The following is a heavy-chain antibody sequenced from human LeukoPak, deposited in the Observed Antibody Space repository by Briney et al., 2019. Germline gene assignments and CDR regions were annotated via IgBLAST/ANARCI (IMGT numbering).Heavy chain of an antibody. D-gene: IGHD3-3*01. Sequence: PGRSLRLSFAASGFTFSSYAMHWVRQAPGKGLEWVAVISYDGSNYYYADSVKGRFTISRDNSKNTLYLQMNSLRAEDTAVYYCAKDFWSGYIDQGGYYFDYWGQGTLVTVSS. CDR1: GFTFSSYA. CDR3: AKDFWSGYIDQGGYYFDY. J-gene: IGHJ4*02. V-gene: IGHV3-30*04. CDR2: ISYDGSNY.